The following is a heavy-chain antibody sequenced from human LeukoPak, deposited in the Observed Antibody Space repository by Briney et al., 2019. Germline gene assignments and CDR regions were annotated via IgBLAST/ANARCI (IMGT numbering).Heavy chain of an antibody. CDR1: GGSISSYY. V-gene: IGHV4-59*08. Sequence: SETLSLTCTVSGGSISSYYWSWIRQPPGKALEWIGYIYYSGSANYNPSLKSRVTISVDTSKNQFSLKLSSVTAADTAVYYCARSRGYSYGTTFLDYWGQGTLVTVSS. CDR3: ARSRGYSYGTTFLDY. J-gene: IGHJ4*02. D-gene: IGHD5-18*01. CDR2: IYYSGSA.